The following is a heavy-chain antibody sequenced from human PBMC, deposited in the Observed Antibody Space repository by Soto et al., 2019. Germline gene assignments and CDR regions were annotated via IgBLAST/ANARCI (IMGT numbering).Heavy chain of an antibody. Sequence: GGSMRLSCAASGFTFSSYTMNWVRQAPGKGLQWVSSISSSSSYIYYADSVKGRFTISRDNAKNSLYLQMNSLRAEDTAAYYCARAIGYSYYYYGMDVWGQGTTVTVSS. D-gene: IGHD2-21*01. CDR2: ISSSSSYI. CDR1: GFTFSSYT. V-gene: IGHV3-21*01. J-gene: IGHJ6*02. CDR3: ARAIGYSYYYYGMDV.